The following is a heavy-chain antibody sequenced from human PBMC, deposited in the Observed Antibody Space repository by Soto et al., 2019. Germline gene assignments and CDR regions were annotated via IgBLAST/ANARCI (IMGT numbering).Heavy chain of an antibody. J-gene: IGHJ4*02. CDR2: IGGGGGGI. D-gene: IGHD2-15*01. Sequence: PGGSLRLSCAASGFTFSSYAMSWVRQAPGKGLEWVSDIGGGGGGIYYADSVKGRFTISKDNSKSTLYLQMNSLRAEDTAVYYCAKADCSGDTCFHSDYWGQGTLVTVSS. CDR1: GFTFSSYA. V-gene: IGHV3-23*01. CDR3: AKADCSGDTCFHSDY.